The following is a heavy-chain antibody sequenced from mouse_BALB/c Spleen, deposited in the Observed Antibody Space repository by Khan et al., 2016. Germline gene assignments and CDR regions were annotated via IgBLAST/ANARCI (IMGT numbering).Heavy chain of an antibody. V-gene: IGHV1S135*01. J-gene: IGHJ3*01. CDR3: ARFNWVWFAY. Sequence: LQQSGPELMKPGASVKISCKASGYSFTSYYMHWVKQSHGKSLEWIGYIDPFNGGTSYNQKFKGKATLTVDKSSSTAYMHLSSLTSEDAAFYHCARFNWVWFAYWGQGTLVTVSA. CDR1: GYSFTSYY. D-gene: IGHD4-1*01. CDR2: IDPFNGGT.